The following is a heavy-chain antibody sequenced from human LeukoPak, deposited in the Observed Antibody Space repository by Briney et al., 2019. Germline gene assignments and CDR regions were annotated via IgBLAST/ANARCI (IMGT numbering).Heavy chain of an antibody. CDR1: GYTFTSYG. V-gene: IGHV1-18*01. Sequence: ASVKVSCKASGYTFTSYGISWVRQAPGQGLEWMGWISAYNGNTNYAQKLQGRVTMTTDTSTSTAYMELRSLRSDDTAVYYCARYYDSVWGSYRNDYIDYWGQGTLVTVSS. J-gene: IGHJ4*02. CDR2: ISAYNGNT. CDR3: ARYYDSVWGSYRNDYIDY. D-gene: IGHD3-16*02.